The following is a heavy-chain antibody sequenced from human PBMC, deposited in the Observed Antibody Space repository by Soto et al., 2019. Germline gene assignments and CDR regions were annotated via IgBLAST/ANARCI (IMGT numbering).Heavy chain of an antibody. CDR3: ARHSYYSNPLRFDP. J-gene: IGHJ5*02. CDR1: GDSISNSY. Sequence: LSLTCTVSGDSISNSYWSWIRQPPGKDLEWIAFIYNSVSTNYNPSLKSRVTISVDTSKNQFSLRLSSVTAAETAVYYCARHSYYSNPLRFDPWGQGTLVTVSS. CDR2: IYNSVST. D-gene: IGHD4-4*01. V-gene: IGHV4-59*08.